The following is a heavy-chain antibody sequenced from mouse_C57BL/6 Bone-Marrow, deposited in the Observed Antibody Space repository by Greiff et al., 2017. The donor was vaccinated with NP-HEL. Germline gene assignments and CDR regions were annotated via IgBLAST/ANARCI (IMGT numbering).Heavy chain of an antibody. Sequence: QVQLQQPGAELVKPGASVKLSCKASGYTFTSYWMQWVKQRPGQGLEWIGEIDPSDSYTNYNQKFKGKATLTVDTSSSTAYMQLSSLTSEDSAVYYCARQGGGSYPFDDWGQGTTLTVSS. J-gene: IGHJ2*01. V-gene: IGHV1-50*01. CDR3: ARQGGGSYPFDD. CDR2: IDPSDSYT. CDR1: GYTFTSYW. D-gene: IGHD1-1*02.